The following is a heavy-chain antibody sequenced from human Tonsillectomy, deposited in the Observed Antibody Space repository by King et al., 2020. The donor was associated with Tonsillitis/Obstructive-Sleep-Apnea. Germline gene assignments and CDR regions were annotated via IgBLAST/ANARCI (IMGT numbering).Heavy chain of an antibody. CDR2: IDPTDSYT. D-gene: IGHD5-12*01. CDR3: ARLDTGDDFYLYGMDV. V-gene: IGHV5-10-1*03. CDR1: GYSFASYW. J-gene: IGHJ6*02. Sequence: QLVQSGAEVKKPGESVRISCKGSGYSFASYWINWVRQMPGKGLEWMGRIDPTDSYTNYSPSFQGHVTFSVDKSISTAYRQWSSLKASDTAMYYCARLDTGDDFYLYGMDVWGQGTTVTVSS.